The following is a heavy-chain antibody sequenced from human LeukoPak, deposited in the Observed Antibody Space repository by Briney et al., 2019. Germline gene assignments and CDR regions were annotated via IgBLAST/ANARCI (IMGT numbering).Heavy chain of an antibody. V-gene: IGHV3-21*04. J-gene: IGHJ3*02. CDR3: AKPYEYSSSWGYFSVSGDAFDI. D-gene: IGHD6-6*01. CDR1: GFTFSSYS. CDR2: ISSSSSYI. Sequence: GGSLRLSCAASGFTFSSYSMNWVRQAPGKGLEWVSSISSSSSYIYYADSVKGRFTISRDNAKNSLYLQMNSLRAEDTAVYYCAKPYEYSSSWGYFSVSGDAFDIWGQGTMVTVSS.